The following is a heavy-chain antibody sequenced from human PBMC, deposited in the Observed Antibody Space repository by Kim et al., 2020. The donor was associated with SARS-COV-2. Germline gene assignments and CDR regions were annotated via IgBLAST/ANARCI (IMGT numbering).Heavy chain of an antibody. Sequence: GGSLRLSCAASGFTFGDYGMHWVRQAPGKGLEWVAVIWHDGSNKFYADSVKGRFTIYRDDTKNTLFLQMNSLRVEDTAVYYCARDDILTGYTIDYWGQGTLVTVSS. V-gene: IGHV3-33*08. J-gene: IGHJ4*02. CDR1: GFTFGDYG. CDR2: IWHDGSNK. CDR3: ARDDILTGYTIDY. D-gene: IGHD3-9*01.